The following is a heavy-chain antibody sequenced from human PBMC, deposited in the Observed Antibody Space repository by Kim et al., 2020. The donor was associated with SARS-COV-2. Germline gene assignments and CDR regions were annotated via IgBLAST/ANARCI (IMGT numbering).Heavy chain of an antibody. CDR3: ALSCITMVRGVIPLDY. V-gene: IGHV1-18*01. CDR1: GYTFTSYG. J-gene: IGHJ4*02. D-gene: IGHD3-10*01. CDR2: ISAYNGNT. Sequence: ASVKVSCKASGYTFTSYGISWVRQAPGQGLEWMGWISAYNGNTNYAQKLQGRVTMTTDTSTSTAYMELRSLRSDDTAVYYCALSCITMVRGVIPLDYWGQGTLVTVSS.